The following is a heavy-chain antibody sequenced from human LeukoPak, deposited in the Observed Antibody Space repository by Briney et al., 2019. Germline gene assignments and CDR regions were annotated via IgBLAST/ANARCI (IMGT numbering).Heavy chain of an antibody. CDR2: IKSKTDGGTT. V-gene: IGHV3-15*01. Sequence: GGSLRLSCAASGFTFSNAWMSWVRQAPGKGLEWVGRIKSKTDGGTTDYAAPVKGRFTISRDDSKNTLYLQMNSLRAEDTAVYYCARGVGKNSYTPIDYWGQGTLVTVSS. D-gene: IGHD5-18*01. CDR1: GFTFSNAW. CDR3: ARGVGKNSYTPIDY. J-gene: IGHJ4*02.